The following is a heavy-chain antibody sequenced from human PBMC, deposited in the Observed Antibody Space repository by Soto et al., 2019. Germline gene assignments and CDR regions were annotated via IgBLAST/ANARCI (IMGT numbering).Heavy chain of an antibody. J-gene: IGHJ4*02. V-gene: IGHV3-66*01. D-gene: IGHD3-3*01. CDR3: AKYDFWSGYYFDY. CDR1: GFTVSSNY. CDR2: IYSGGST. Sequence: GGSLRLSCAASGFTVSSNYMSWVRQAPGKGLEWVSVIYSGGSTYYADSVKGRFTISRDNSKNTLYLQMNSLRAEDTAVYYCAKYDFWSGYYFDYWGQGTLVTVSS.